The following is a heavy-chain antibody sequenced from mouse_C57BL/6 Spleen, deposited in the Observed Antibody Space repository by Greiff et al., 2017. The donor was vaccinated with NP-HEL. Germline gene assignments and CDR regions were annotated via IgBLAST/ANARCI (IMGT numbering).Heavy chain of an antibody. V-gene: IGHV1-76*01. CDR1: GYTFTDYY. CDR2: IYPGSGNT. CDR3: ARGWEYFDV. Sequence: QVQLKESGAELVRPGASVKLSCKASGYTFTDYYINWVKQRPGQGLEWIARIYPGSGNTYYNEKFKGKATLTAEISSSTAYMQLSSLTSEDSAVYFCARGWEYFDVWGKGTTVTVSS. D-gene: IGHD4-1*01. J-gene: IGHJ1*03.